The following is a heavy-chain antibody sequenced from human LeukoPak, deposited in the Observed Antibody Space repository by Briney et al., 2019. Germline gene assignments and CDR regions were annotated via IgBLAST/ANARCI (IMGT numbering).Heavy chain of an antibody. V-gene: IGHV1-2*06. CDR1: GYTFTGYY. D-gene: IGHD3-16*02. CDR2: INPNSGGT. Sequence: ASVKVSCKASGYTFTGYYMHWVRQAPGQGLEWMGRINPNSGGTNYAQEFQGRVTMTRDTSISTAYMELSRLRSDDTAVYYCARDRIMITFGGVIVFGYWGQGTLVTVSS. CDR3: ARDRIMITFGGVIVFGY. J-gene: IGHJ4*02.